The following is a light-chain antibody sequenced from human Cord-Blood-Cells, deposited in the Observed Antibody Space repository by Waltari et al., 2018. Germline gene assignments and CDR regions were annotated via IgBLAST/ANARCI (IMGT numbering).Light chain of an antibody. Sequence: DIVLTQSPGTLSLSPGERATLSCRASQSVSSSYLAWYQQNHGQAPRLLIYGATRRATGIPDRVSGSGCGTDFTLTISRLEPEDFAVYYCQQYGSSPWTFGQGTKVEIK. CDR2: GAT. J-gene: IGKJ1*01. CDR1: QSVSSSY. CDR3: QQYGSSPWT. V-gene: IGKV3-20*01.